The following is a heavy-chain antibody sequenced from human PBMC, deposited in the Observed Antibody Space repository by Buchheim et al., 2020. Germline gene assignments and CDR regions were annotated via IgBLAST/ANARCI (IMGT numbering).Heavy chain of an antibody. V-gene: IGHV3-23*01. CDR1: GFTFSSYA. CDR3: AKDLPVGHCSGGSCYSGSDYFDY. J-gene: IGHJ4*02. D-gene: IGHD2-15*01. Sequence: EVQLLESGGGLVQPGGSLRLSCAASGFTFSSYAMSWVRQAPGKGLEWVSAISGSGGSTYYADSVTGRFTISRDNSKNTLYLQMNSLRAEDTAVYYCAKDLPVGHCSGGSCYSGSDYFDYWGQGTL. CDR2: ISGSGGST.